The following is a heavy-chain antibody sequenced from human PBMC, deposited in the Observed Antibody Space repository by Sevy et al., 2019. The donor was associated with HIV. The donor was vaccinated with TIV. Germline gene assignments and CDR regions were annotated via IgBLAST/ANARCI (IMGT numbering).Heavy chain of an antibody. Sequence: GGSLRLSCAASGFTFSSYAMHWVRQAPGKGLEWVAVISYDGSNKYYADSVKGRFTISRDNSTNTLYLQMNSLRAEDTAVYYCARETRWLQFFAFDIWGQGTMVTVSS. CDR1: GFTFSSYA. V-gene: IGHV3-30-3*01. CDR2: ISYDGSNK. CDR3: ARETRWLQFFAFDI. J-gene: IGHJ3*02. D-gene: IGHD5-12*01.